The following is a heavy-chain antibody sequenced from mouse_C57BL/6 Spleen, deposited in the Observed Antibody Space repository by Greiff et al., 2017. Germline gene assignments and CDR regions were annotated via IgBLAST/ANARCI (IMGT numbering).Heavy chain of an antibody. CDR2: IYPGDGDT. V-gene: IGHV1-80*01. CDR3: ARGYYGSRSFAY. D-gene: IGHD1-1*01. CDR1: GYAFSSYW. J-gene: IGHJ3*01. Sequence: VQLQQSGAELVKPGASVKISCKASGYAFSSYWMNWVKQRPGKGLEWIGQIYPGDGDTNYNGKFKGKATLTADKSSSTAYMQVSSLTSEDSAVYFCARGYYGSRSFAYWGQGTLVTVSA.